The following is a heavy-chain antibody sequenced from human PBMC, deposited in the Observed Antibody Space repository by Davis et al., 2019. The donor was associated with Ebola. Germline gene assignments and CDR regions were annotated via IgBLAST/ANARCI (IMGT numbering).Heavy chain of an antibody. D-gene: IGHD5/OR15-5a*01. CDR1: GYSFTNYG. J-gene: IGHJ3*02. CDR2: ISPSNGHT. V-gene: IGHV1-18*01. CDR3: ARRIQGGVYYPEGAFDI. Sequence: ASVKVSCKASGYSFTNYGLGWVRQAPGQGLEWLGWISPSNGHTDYAQKYHGRVTVTADTSTNTAYMELRSLTSNDTALFYCARRIQGGVYYPEGAFDIWGQGTMVTVSS.